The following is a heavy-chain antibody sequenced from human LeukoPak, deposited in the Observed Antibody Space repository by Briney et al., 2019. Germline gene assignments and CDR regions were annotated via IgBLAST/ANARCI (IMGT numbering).Heavy chain of an antibody. CDR3: AREYGGNYLRTFDY. CDR1: GGSLSGYY. Sequence: SETLSLTCAVYGGSLSGYYWSWIRQPPGKGLEWIGEINHSGSTNYNPSLKSRVTISVDTSKNQFSLKLSSVTAADTAVYYCAREYGGNYLRTFDYWGQGTLVTVSS. V-gene: IGHV4-34*01. CDR2: INHSGST. J-gene: IGHJ4*02. D-gene: IGHD4-23*01.